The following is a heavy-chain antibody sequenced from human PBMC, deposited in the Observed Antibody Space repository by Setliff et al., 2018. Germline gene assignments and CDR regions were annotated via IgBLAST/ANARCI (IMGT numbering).Heavy chain of an antibody. CDR2: IIPFFGTT. CDR1: GGTFSSYA. CDR3: ARDSRTYYYDTTGPHFDY. Sequence: SVKVSCKASGGTFSSYAISWVRQAPGQGPEWMGGIIPFFGTTNYAQKFQGRVTITTDESTNTAYMELSSLRSEDTAVYYCARDSRTYYYDTTGPHFDYWGQGTLVTVSS. J-gene: IGHJ4*02. V-gene: IGHV1-69*05. D-gene: IGHD3-22*01.